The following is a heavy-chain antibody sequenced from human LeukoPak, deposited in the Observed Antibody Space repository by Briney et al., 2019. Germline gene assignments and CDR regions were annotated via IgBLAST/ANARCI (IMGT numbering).Heavy chain of an antibody. CDR2: INHSGST. J-gene: IGHJ4*02. D-gene: IGHD4-17*01. V-gene: IGHV4-34*01. Sequence: ASETLSLTCAVYGESFSGYYWSWIRQPPGKGLEWIGEINHSGSTNYNPSLKSRVTTSVDTSKNQFSLKLRSVTAADTAVYYCGRPRPGFGDYEHWGQGTLVTVSS. CDR1: GESFSGYY. CDR3: GRPRPGFGDYEH.